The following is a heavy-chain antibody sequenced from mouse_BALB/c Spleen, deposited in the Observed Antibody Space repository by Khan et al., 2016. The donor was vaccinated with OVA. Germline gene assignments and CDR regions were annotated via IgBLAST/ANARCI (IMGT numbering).Heavy chain of an antibody. CDR3: ARGGYGCRAY. Sequence: QVQLQQPGAEVVNPGASVKLSCKASGYTFTSYWMHWVKQRPGQGLEWIGYINPNNGRAHQNEKFKSKATLTVDKSSSTAYLQLRSLTSEDSAVQYCARGGYGCRAYWGQGTLVTVSA. D-gene: IGHD2-2*01. CDR1: GYTFTSYW. J-gene: IGHJ3*01. CDR2: INPNNGRA. V-gene: IGHV1S81*02.